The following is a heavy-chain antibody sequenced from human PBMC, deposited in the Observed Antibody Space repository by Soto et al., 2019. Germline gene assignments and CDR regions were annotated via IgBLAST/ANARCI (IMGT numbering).Heavy chain of an antibody. CDR2: VFYTGIT. D-gene: IGHD1-26*01. V-gene: IGHV4-31*03. CDR3: ARSRGSSKPYYFDS. CDR1: GASVSSAGIY. J-gene: IGHJ4*02. Sequence: QVQLQESGPGLVKPSQTLSLTCTVSGASVSSAGIYWSWIRQHPEKGLEWIGYVFYTGITYYTPSLKSRVTISVDTSKNQFYLNLTSVTAADTAVYYCARSRGSSKPYYFDSWGQGTLVTVSS.